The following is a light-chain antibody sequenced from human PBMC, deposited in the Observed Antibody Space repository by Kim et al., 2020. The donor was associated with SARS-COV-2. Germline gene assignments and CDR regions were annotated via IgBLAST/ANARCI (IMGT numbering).Light chain of an antibody. J-gene: IGKJ1*01. V-gene: IGKV1-6*01. CDR3: LQDYNYPWT. Sequence: AIQITQSPSSLSASVGDRVTITCRASQGIRNDLGWYQQKPGKAPKLLIYAASSLQSGVPSRFSGSGSGTDFTLTISSLQPEDFAAYYCLQDYNYPWTFGQGTKVDIK. CDR2: AAS. CDR1: QGIRND.